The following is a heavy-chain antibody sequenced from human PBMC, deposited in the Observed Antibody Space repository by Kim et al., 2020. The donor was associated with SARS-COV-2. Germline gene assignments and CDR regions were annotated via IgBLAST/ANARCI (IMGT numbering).Heavy chain of an antibody. J-gene: IGHJ6*02. Sequence: GGSLRLSCAASGFTFDDYAMHWVRQAPGKGLEWVSGISWNSGSIGYADSVKGRFTISRDNAKNSLYLQMNSLRAEDTALYYCAKDRGAGTTSDYYYGMDVWGQGTTVTVSS. CDR3: AKDRGAGTTSDYYYGMDV. CDR1: GFTFDDYA. CDR2: ISWNSGSI. V-gene: IGHV3-9*01. D-gene: IGHD1-7*01.